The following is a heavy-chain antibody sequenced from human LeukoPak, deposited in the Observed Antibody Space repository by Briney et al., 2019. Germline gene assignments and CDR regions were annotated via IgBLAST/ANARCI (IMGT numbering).Heavy chain of an antibody. Sequence: ASVKVSCKASGYTFTSYAMHWVRQAPGQRLEWMGWINAGNGNTKYSQKFQGRVTITRDTSASTAYMELSSLRSEDTAVYYCARGTGGMDWFDPWGQGTLVTVSS. D-gene: IGHD3-16*01. CDR1: GYTFTSYA. J-gene: IGHJ5*02. CDR2: INAGNGNT. V-gene: IGHV1-3*01. CDR3: ARGTGGMDWFDP.